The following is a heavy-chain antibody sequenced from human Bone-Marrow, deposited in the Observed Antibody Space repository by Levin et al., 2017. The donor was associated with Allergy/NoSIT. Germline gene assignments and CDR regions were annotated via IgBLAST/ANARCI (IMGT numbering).Heavy chain of an antibody. CDR1: GFDFSRYF. CDR2: ITFSGSYI. V-gene: IGHV3-21*01. J-gene: IGHJ5*02. CDR3: ARDHGSSWDPGWLDP. Sequence: KHGESLKISCTASGFDFSRYFMTWVRQAPGRGLEWVASITFSGSYIYYGDSVKGRFTISRDNAKNSLYLQMDSLRAEDTALYYCARDHGSSWDPGWLDPWGQGTQVTVSS. D-gene: IGHD6-13*01.